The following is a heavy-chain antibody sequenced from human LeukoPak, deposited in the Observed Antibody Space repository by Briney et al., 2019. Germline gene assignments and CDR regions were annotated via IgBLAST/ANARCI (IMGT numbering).Heavy chain of an antibody. Sequence: AGGSLRLSCAASGFTFSSYGMHWVHQAPGKGLEWVAVIWYDGSDKYYADSVKGRFTISRDNSKNTLYLQMSSLRAEDTAVYYCATDQGIFWGQGTLVTVSS. CDR3: ATDQGIF. V-gene: IGHV3-33*01. CDR1: GFTFSSYG. CDR2: IWYDGSDK. J-gene: IGHJ4*02.